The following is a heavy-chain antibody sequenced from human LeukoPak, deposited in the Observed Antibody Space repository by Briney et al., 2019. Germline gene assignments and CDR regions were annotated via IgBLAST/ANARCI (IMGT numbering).Heavy chain of an antibody. J-gene: IGHJ3*02. CDR3: ARDPGFWSGYWGPADAFDI. CDR1: GYTFTSYG. CDR2: ISAYNGNT. Sequence: ASVKVSCKASGYTFTSYGISWVRQAPGQGLEWMGWISAYNGNTNYAQKLQGRVTMTTDTSTSTAYMELRSPRSDDTAVYYCARDPGFWSGYWGPADAFDIWGQGTMVTVSS. D-gene: IGHD3-3*01. V-gene: IGHV1-18*01.